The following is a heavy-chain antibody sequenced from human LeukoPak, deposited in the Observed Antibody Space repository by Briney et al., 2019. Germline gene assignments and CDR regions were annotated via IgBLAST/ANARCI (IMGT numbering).Heavy chain of an antibody. J-gene: IGHJ4*02. CDR1: GFTFSDYY. CDR3: ARAAAGTGGGFDF. Sequence: LRLSCAASGFTFSDYYMSWIRQAPGKGLEWIGRIHTSGSTNYNPSLKSRVTMSVDTSKNQFSLKLSSVTAADTAIYYCARAAAGTGGGFDFWGQGTLVTVSS. D-gene: IGHD6-13*01. CDR2: IHTSGST. V-gene: IGHV4-59*10.